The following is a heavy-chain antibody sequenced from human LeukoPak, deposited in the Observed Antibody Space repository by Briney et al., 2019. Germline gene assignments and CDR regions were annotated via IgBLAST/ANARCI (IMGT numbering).Heavy chain of an antibody. CDR2: ISYDGSNK. CDR1: GFTLSSYA. D-gene: IGHD3-3*01. CDR3: ARDPRDDFWSGDNWFDP. V-gene: IGHV3-30-3*01. Sequence: GRSLRLSCAASGFTLSSYAMHWVRQAPGKGLEWVAVISYDGSNKYYADSVKGRFTISRDNSKNTLYLQMNSLRAEDTAVYYCARDPRDDFWSGDNWFDPWGQGTLVTVSS. J-gene: IGHJ5*02.